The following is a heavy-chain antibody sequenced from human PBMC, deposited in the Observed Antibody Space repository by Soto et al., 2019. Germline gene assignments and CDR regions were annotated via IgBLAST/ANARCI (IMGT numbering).Heavy chain of an antibody. V-gene: IGHV4-39*02. CDR2: IYYSGST. J-gene: IGHJ2*01. CDR1: GGSISSSSYY. Sequence: QLQLQESGPGLVKPSETLSLTCTVSGGSISSSSYYWGWIRQPPGKGLEWIGSIYYSGSTYYNPSLKSRVTISVDTSKNQFSLKLSSVTAADTAVYYCARDEVEMATIAYWYFDLWGRGTLVTVSS. D-gene: IGHD5-12*01. CDR3: ARDEVEMATIAYWYFDL.